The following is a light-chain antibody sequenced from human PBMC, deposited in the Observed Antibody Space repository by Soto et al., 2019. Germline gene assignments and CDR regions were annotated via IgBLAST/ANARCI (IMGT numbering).Light chain of an antibody. CDR2: GAS. J-gene: IGKJ2*01. CDR3: QQYAGSPPYT. V-gene: IGKV3-20*01. CDR1: QSVSSSY. Sequence: EIVLTQSPGTLSLSPGESATLSCRASQSVSSSYLAWYQQKPGQAPRLLIYGASNRATGIPDRFSGSGSGTDFTLTISRLEPEDFAVYYCQQYAGSPPYTFGQGTKLEIK.